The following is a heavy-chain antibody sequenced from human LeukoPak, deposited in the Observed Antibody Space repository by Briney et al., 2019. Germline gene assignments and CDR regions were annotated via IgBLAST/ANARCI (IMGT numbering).Heavy chain of an antibody. J-gene: IGHJ2*01. Sequence: GGSLRLSCTASGFIFSAYSMTWVRQAPGKGLEWVANINQDGSETHYADSVKGRFTFSRDNAKNLLNLQMNSLRVGDTAIYYCTRPGAAPGARNYYDLWGRGTLVTVSS. CDR2: INQDGSET. D-gene: IGHD6-13*01. CDR3: TRPGAAPGARNYYDL. CDR1: GFIFSAYS. V-gene: IGHV3-7*01.